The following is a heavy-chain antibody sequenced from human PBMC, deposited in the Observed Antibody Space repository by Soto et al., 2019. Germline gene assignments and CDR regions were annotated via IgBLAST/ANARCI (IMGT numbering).Heavy chain of an antibody. CDR3: ARHRYNAGPTDNDMDV. J-gene: IGHJ6*02. CDR2: IYPSDSDT. Sequence: PGESLKISCEACESIFHSYWIGWVRHMPGEGLEWMGIIYPSDSDTRYSPSFQGQVTMSVDKSIRTAYLQWNSLKVSDTATYYCARHRYNAGPTDNDMDVWGRGTTVTVSS. D-gene: IGHD1-1*01. CDR1: ESIFHSYW. V-gene: IGHV5-51*01.